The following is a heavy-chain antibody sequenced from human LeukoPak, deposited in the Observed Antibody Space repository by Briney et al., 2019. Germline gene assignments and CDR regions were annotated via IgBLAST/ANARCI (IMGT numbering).Heavy chain of an antibody. J-gene: IGHJ4*02. CDR2: ISGNSFWI. CDR1: GFTFRSYS. CDR3: ARKVTSAQSDF. D-gene: IGHD2-21*02. Sequence: PGGSLRLSCAVSGFTFRSYSMNCVRRSPGKGLEWVSAISGNSFWIYYADSVKGRFTISRDNAKNSLYLQMDSLRADDTDVYYCARKVTSAQSDFWGQGTLVTVSS. V-gene: IGHV3-21*01.